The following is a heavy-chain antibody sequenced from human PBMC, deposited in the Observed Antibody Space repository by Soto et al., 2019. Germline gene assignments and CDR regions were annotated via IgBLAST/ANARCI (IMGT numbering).Heavy chain of an antibody. Sequence: QVQLVESGGGVVQPGRSLRLSCAASGFTFSSYGMHWVRQAPGKGLEWVAVIWYDGSNKYYADSVKGRFAISRDNSKNTLYLQMNSLRAEDTAVYYCARGEGPPLDYWGQGTLVTVSS. CDR3: ARGEGPPLDY. CDR1: GFTFSSYG. CDR2: IWYDGSNK. V-gene: IGHV3-33*01. J-gene: IGHJ4*02.